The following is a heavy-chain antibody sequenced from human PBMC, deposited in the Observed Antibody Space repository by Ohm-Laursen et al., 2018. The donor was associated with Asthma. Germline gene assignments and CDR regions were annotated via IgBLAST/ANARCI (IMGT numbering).Heavy chain of an antibody. Sequence: SDTLSLTCTVSGDSISSGNNYWSWIRQLPGKGLEWIGYIYYSGITYYNPSLKSRVTISVDTSKNQFSLKLSSVTAADTAVYYCARSQVVPAASFDYWGQGTLVTVSS. CDR1: GDSISSGNNY. CDR2: IYYSGIT. V-gene: IGHV4-30-4*02. J-gene: IGHJ4*02. CDR3: ARSQVVPAASFDY. D-gene: IGHD2-2*01.